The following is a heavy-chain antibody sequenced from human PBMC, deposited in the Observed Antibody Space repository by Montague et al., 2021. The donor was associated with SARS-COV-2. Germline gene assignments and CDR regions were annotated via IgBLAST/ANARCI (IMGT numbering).Heavy chain of an antibody. CDR2: TYYRSKWDS. CDR1: GDSVSRKSVA. V-gene: IGHV6-1*01. D-gene: IGHD3-9*01. CDR3: ASSGITLTGLDAFDI. Sequence: CAISGDSVSRKSVAWNWIRQSPSRGLEWLGRTYYRSKWDSDYAESVKRRLVITPDTSKNQVSLQLNSVIPEDTAVYFCASSGITLTGLDAFDIWGPGTRVTVSS. J-gene: IGHJ3*02.